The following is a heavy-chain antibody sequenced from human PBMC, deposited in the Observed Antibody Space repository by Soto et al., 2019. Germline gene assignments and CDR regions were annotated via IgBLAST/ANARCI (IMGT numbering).Heavy chain of an antibody. CDR2: ISYDGSNK. V-gene: IGHV3-30-3*01. CDR3: ARDGSKYNWNYLSPYYYYGMDV. D-gene: IGHD1-7*01. Sequence: SLRLSCAASGFTFSSYAMHWVRQAPGKGLEWVAVISYDGSNKYYADSVKGRFTISRDNSKNTLYLQMNSLRAEDTAVYYCARDGSKYNWNYLSPYYYYGMDVWGQGTTVTVSS. J-gene: IGHJ6*02. CDR1: GFTFSSYA.